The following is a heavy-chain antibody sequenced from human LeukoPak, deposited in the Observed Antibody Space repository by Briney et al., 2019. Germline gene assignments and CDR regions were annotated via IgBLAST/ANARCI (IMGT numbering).Heavy chain of an antibody. Sequence: SETLSLTCTVSGGSISSSSHYWGWIRQPPGKGLEWIGIVHYSGSTFYSPSLKSRVPISLDTSTNQFSLKLTSVTATDTAIYYCARRYCSGGSCFYFDQWGQGTLVTVSS. CDR1: GGSISSSSHY. CDR2: VHYSGST. V-gene: IGHV4-39*01. J-gene: IGHJ4*02. D-gene: IGHD2-15*01. CDR3: ARRYCSGGSCFYFDQ.